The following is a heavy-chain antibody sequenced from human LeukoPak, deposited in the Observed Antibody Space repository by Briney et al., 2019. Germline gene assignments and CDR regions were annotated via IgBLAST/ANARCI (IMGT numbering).Heavy chain of an antibody. CDR1: GFTFTSYE. V-gene: IGHV3-48*03. CDR2: ISSSGSTI. Sequence: GGTLRLSCAASGFTFTSYEMNWVRQAPGEGLEWVSYISSSGSTIYYADSVKGRFTISRDNAKNSLYLQMNSLRAEGAALYFCARDPYSVSYGAYYYYYMDVWGKGTTVTISS. D-gene: IGHD1-26*01. J-gene: IGHJ6*03. CDR3: ARDPYSVSYGAYYYYYMDV.